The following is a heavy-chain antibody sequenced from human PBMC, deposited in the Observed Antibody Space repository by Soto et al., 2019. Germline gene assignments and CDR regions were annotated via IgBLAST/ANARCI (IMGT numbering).Heavy chain of an antibody. CDR2: IYYSGST. D-gene: IGHD3-22*01. Sequence: SETLSLTCTVSGGSISSGDYYWSWIRQPPGKGLEWIGYIYYSGSTYYNPSLKSRVTISVDTSKNQFSLKLSSVTAADTAVYYCARDSVVVVITNYYYYGMDVWGQGTTVTVSS. CDR1: GGSISSGDYY. V-gene: IGHV4-30-4*01. CDR3: ARDSVVVVITNYYYYGMDV. J-gene: IGHJ6*02.